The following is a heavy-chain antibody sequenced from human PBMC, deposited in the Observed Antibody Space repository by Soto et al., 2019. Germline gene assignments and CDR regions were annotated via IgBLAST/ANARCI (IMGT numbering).Heavy chain of an antibody. CDR3: VESWNDF. D-gene: IGHD1-1*01. Sequence: EVQVVESGGDLVKPGGSLRLSCVTSGFMFSSAWMNWVRQAPGKGLEWVGRIKSKRDGGARDYAEPVKGRFSISRDDSKNTVFLQMNSLRAEDTAVYYCVESWNDFWRQGTLVTVSS. V-gene: IGHV3-15*01. J-gene: IGHJ4*02. CDR1: GFMFSSAW. CDR2: IKSKRDGGAR.